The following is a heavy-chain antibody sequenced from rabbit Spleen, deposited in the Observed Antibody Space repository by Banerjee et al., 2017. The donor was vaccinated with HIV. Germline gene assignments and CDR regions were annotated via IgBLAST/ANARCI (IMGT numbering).Heavy chain of an antibody. J-gene: IGHJ4*01. Sequence: QERLVESGGGLVKPEGSLTLTCKASGFSFSDRDVMCWVRQAPGKGLQWIACINASTGKPVYATWASGRFTISRTSSTTVTLRMTSLTAADRATYFCARDLVAVIGWNFNLWGPGTLVTVS. CDR1: GFSFSDRDV. V-gene: IGHV1S45*01. CDR3: ARDLVAVIGWNFNL. D-gene: IGHD1-1*01. CDR2: INASTGKP.